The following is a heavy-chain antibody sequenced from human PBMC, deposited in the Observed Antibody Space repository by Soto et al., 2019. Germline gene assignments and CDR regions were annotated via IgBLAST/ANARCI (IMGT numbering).Heavy chain of an antibody. Sequence: GASVKVSCKASGYTFTGYYMHWVRQAPGQGLECMGWINPNSGGTNYAQKFQGRVTMTRXPXXSXXXMXLXXLRXAXTAVYYCARERLSGWYMIDYWGQGTLVTVSS. J-gene: IGHJ4*02. D-gene: IGHD6-19*01. CDR3: ARERLSGWYMIDY. CDR2: INPNSGGT. CDR1: GYTFTGYY. V-gene: IGHV1-2*02.